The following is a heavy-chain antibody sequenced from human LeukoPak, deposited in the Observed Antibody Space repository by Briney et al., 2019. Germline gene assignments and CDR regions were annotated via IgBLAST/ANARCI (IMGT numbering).Heavy chain of an antibody. D-gene: IGHD1-1*01. Sequence: PGGSLRLSCAASGFTFSSYGMHWVRQAPGKGLEYVSAISSNGGSTYYANSVEGRFTISRDNSKNTLYLQMGSLRAEDMAVYYCARGPRGTGNVYFGYYYYYYMDVWGKGTTVTVSS. V-gene: IGHV3-64*01. J-gene: IGHJ6*03. CDR3: ARGPRGTGNVYFGYYYYYYMDV. CDR2: ISSNGGST. CDR1: GFTFSSYG.